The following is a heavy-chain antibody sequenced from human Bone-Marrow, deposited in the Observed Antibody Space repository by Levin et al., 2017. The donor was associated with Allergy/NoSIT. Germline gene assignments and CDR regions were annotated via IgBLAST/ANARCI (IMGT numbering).Heavy chain of an antibody. J-gene: IGHJ6*02. D-gene: IGHD6-6*01. CDR3: ARDPWRSSSYVVSYFDYALDV. CDR1: GVTFSSYP. V-gene: IGHV1-69*13. CDR2: IIPIFGSP. Sequence: VASVKVSCKAAGVTFSSYPISWVRQAPGQGLEWMGAIIPIFGSPRYAQKFQGRVTITADESTHTAYMELNSLRSEDTAVYYCARDPWRSSSYVVSYFDYALDVWGQGTTVTVSS.